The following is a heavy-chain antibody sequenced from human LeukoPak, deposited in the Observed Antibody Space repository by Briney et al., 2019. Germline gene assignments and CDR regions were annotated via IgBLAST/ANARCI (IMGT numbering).Heavy chain of an antibody. J-gene: IGHJ3*02. CDR1: GGSISSSSYY. CDR2: IYYSGST. D-gene: IGHD4-4*01. CDR3: AKTYSTSFAFDI. Sequence: SETLSLTCTVSGGSISSSSYYWGWIRQPPGKGLEWIGNIYYSGSTYHNPSLQSRVTISVDTSKNQFSLKLSSVTAADTAVYYCAKTYSTSFAFDIWAQGTTVTVSS. V-gene: IGHV4-39*01.